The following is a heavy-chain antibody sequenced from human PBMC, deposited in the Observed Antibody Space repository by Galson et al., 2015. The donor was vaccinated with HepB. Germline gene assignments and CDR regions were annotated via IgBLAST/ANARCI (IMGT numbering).Heavy chain of an antibody. V-gene: IGHV3-21*01. CDR1: GFTFSSYS. CDR3: ARLTMVRGVILHYYYYGMDV. D-gene: IGHD3-10*01. J-gene: IGHJ6*02. Sequence: SLRLSCAASGFTFSSYSMNWVRQAPGEGLEWVSSISSSSSYIYYADSVKGRFTISRDNAKNSLYLQMNSLRAEDTAVYYCARLTMVRGVILHYYYYGMDVWGQGTTVTVSS. CDR2: ISSSSSYI.